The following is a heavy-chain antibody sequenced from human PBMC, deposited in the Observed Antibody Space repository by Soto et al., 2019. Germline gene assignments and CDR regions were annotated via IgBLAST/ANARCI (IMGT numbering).Heavy chain of an antibody. CDR3: ARDRIMITFGGVIVTASGDY. CDR1: GYTFTSYG. Sequence: QVPLVQSGAEVKKPGASVKVSCKASGYTFTSYGISWVRQAPGQGLEWMGWISAYNGNTNYAQKLQGRVTMTTDTSTSTAYMELRSLRSDDTAVYYCARDRIMITFGGVIVTASGDYWGQGTLVTVSS. D-gene: IGHD3-16*02. V-gene: IGHV1-18*01. CDR2: ISAYNGNT. J-gene: IGHJ4*02.